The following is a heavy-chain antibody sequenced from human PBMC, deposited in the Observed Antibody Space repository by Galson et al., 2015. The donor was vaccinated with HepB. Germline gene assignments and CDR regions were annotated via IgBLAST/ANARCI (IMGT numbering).Heavy chain of an antibody. CDR3: AAHTADGESTFDY. CDR1: QFTFSSYA. J-gene: IGHJ4*02. Sequence: SLRLSCAASQFTFSSYAMSWVRQAPGKGLEWVSVISGSDDSTYFADSGKGRFSIFRDNSKNTLYLQLNSLRAEDTAVYYCAAHTADGESTFDYWGQGTLVTVSS. V-gene: IGHV3-23*01. CDR2: ISGSDDST. D-gene: IGHD4-17*01.